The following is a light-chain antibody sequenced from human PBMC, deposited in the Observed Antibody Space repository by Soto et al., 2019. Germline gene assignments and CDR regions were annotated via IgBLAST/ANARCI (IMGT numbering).Light chain of an antibody. CDR2: GNS. J-gene: IGLJ7*01. V-gene: IGLV1-40*01. Sequence: QSVLTQPPSVSGAPGQRVTISCTGSSSNIGAGYAVHWYQQLPGTAPKLLIYGNSNRPSGVPERFSGSKSGTSASLAITGLQAEDEADYYCQSYDSSLSGSVFGGGTQLTVL. CDR1: SSNIGAGYA. CDR3: QSYDSSLSGSV.